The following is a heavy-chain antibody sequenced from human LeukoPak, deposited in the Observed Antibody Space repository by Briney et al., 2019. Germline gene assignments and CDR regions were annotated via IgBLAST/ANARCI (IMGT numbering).Heavy chain of an antibody. J-gene: IGHJ6*02. V-gene: IGHV3-53*01. CDR3: ARSGGWDGMDV. CDR2: IYTGGNT. D-gene: IGHD1-1*01. Sequence: GGSLRLSCAASGFTVDSNYLSWVRQAPGKGLEWVSTIYTGGNTYYAASVKGRFTISRDFSKNTVFLHMNSLRAEDTAMYYCARSGGWDGMDVWGQGTAVTVSS. CDR1: GFTVDSNY.